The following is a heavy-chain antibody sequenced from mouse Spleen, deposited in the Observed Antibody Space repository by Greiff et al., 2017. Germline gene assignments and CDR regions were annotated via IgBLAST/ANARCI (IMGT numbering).Heavy chain of an antibody. CDR1: GYTFTSYW. J-gene: IGHJ2*01. D-gene: IGHD1-1*01. V-gene: IGHV1-55*01. CDR3: ARRGVVKGYFDY. CDR2: IYPGSGST. Sequence: QVQLQQPGAELVKPGASVKMSCKASGYTFTSYWITWVKQRPGQGLEWIGDIYPGSGSTNYNEKFKSKATLTVDTSSSTAYMQLSSLTSEDSAVYYCARRGVVKGYFDYWGQGTTLTVSS.